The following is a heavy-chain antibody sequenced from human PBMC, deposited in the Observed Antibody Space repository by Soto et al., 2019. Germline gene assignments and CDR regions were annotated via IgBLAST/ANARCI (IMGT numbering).Heavy chain of an antibody. D-gene: IGHD3-22*01. CDR1: GGTFSSYA. CDR3: AREATVDYYDSSGYNNFDY. V-gene: IGHV1-69*13. Sequence: ASVKVSCKASGGTFSSYAISWVRQAPGQGLEWMGGIIPIFGTANYAQKFQGRVTITADESTSTAYMELSSLRSEDTAVYYCAREATVDYYDSSGYNNFDYWGQGTLVTVSS. CDR2: IIPIFGTA. J-gene: IGHJ4*02.